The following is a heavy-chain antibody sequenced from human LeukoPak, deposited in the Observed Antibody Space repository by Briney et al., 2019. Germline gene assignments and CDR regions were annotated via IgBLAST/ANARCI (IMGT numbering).Heavy chain of an antibody. V-gene: IGHV3-7*01. CDR2: IGPDGGGK. CDR3: ARALVVVTAFDI. J-gene: IGHJ3*02. CDR1: GFSFRDYW. Sequence: GGSLRLSCAASGFSFRDYWMRWVRQAPGKGLEWVANIGPDGGGKYYLDSVKGRFTISRDNAKNSLYLQMNSLRAEDTAVYYCARALVVVTAFDIWGQGTMVTVSS. D-gene: IGHD2-21*02.